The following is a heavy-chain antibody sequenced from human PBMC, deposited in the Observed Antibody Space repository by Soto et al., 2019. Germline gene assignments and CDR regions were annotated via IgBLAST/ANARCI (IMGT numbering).Heavy chain of an antibody. Sequence: EVQLVESGGGLVQPGGSLRLSCAASGFTFGDYWMHWVRQAPGKGPEWVSRMTSDGRTIQYADSVKGRFTASRDNAKSTLYLQMNSLRAEDTDVYYCASAEVDYWGPGNLVTVYS. CDR2: MTSDGRTI. J-gene: IGHJ4*02. V-gene: IGHV3-74*01. CDR1: GFTFGDYW. CDR3: ASAEVDY.